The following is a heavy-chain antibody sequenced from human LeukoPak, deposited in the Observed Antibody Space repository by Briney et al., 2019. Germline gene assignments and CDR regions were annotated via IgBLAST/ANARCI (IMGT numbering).Heavy chain of an antibody. CDR3: ARDMMQGVMGY. Sequence: GASVKVSCKASGYSFIDYYIQWVRQAPGQGLEWVGWINPKNGGTHYAQNFRGRVTMTSDTSISTLYMELTTLRSDGTAVFYCARDMMQGVMGYWGQGTLVTVSS. CDR1: GYSFIDYY. CDR2: INPKNGGT. V-gene: IGHV1-2*02. J-gene: IGHJ4*02. D-gene: IGHD3-16*01.